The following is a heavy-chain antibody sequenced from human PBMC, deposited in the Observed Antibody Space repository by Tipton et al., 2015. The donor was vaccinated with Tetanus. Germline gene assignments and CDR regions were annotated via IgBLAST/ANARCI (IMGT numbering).Heavy chain of an antibody. CDR3: ARQKRGYSYGAFDY. V-gene: IGHV4-59*08. CDR2: IYSNGTT. CDR1: GGSISNYY. J-gene: IGHJ4*02. Sequence: TLSLTCTVSGGSISNYYWSWIRQPPGKGLEWIGYIYSNGTTNYNPSLKSRVTMSVDTSKNQFSLKLSSVTAADTAVYYCARQKRGYSYGAFDYWGQGTLVTVSS. D-gene: IGHD5-18*01.